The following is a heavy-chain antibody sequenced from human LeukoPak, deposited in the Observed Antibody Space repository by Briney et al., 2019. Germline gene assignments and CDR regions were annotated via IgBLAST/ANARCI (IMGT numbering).Heavy chain of an antibody. Sequence: GRSPRLSCAASGFTFSGYGMHWVRQAPGKGPEWVAVIWYDGSNKYYADSVKGRFTISRDNFKNTLYLKMYSLRVEDTAVYYCAKDINYDSSGYFIDYWGQGTLVTVSS. CDR3: AKDINYDSSGYFIDY. V-gene: IGHV3-33*06. J-gene: IGHJ4*02. CDR2: IWYDGSNK. D-gene: IGHD3-22*01. CDR1: GFTFSGYG.